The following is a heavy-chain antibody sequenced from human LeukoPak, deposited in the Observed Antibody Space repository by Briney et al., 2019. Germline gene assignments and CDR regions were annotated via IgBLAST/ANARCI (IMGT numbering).Heavy chain of an antibody. CDR3: AKDIQGPHYYGSGSYHRGGMDV. CDR1: GFTFDDYG. CDR2: INWNGDTA. D-gene: IGHD3-10*01. Sequence: PGGSLRLSCAASGFTFDDYGMGWVRQAPGEGLEWVSVINWNGDTANYADSVKGRFTISRDNAQNSLYLQMSSLRADDTALYYCAKDIQGPHYYGSGSYHRGGMDVWGQGTTVTVSS. J-gene: IGHJ6*02. V-gene: IGHV3-20*04.